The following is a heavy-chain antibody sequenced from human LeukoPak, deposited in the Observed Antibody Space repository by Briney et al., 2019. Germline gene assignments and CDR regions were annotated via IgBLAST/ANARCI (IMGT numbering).Heavy chain of an antibody. D-gene: IGHD2-2*01. CDR3: AKDPLYCSDIGCYGPPSYYFDY. J-gene: IGHJ4*02. Sequence: PGGSLRLSCEVSGFSFSSYGMHWVRQAPGKGLEWVTLISYDGSKKFYADSVKGRFTIFRDNSKNTLYLQMNSLRAEDTAVYYCAKDPLYCSDIGCYGPPSYYFDYWGQGTLVTVSS. CDR2: ISYDGSKK. V-gene: IGHV3-30*18. CDR1: GFSFSSYG.